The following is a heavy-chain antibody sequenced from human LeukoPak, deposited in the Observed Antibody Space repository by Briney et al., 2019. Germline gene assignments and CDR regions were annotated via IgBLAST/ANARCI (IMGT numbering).Heavy chain of an antibody. CDR2: IYYSGSP. J-gene: IGHJ4*02. D-gene: IGHD3-16*01. V-gene: IGHV4-59*01. CDR3: ARLSRAGEDY. Sequence: PSETLSLTCSVFGGSISSYYWTWIRQSPARGLEWIGHIYYSGSPNYNPSLKSRVTISSDTSKNHFSLKVTSVAAADTAFYYCARLSRAGEDYWGQGTLVTVSS. CDR1: GGSISSYY.